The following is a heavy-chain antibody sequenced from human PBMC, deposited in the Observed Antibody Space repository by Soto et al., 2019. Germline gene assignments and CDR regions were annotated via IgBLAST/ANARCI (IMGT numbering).Heavy chain of an antibody. V-gene: IGHV3-72*01. CDR1: GLTFSDHY. CDR2: IRDRVHGYST. CDR3: VSLWSVTGSRDY. Sequence: EVQLVESGGGLVQPGGSLRLSCAVSGLTFSDHYMGWDRQAPGKGLDWVDRIRDRVHGYSTEYAGSVKGRFTISRDDSRISLYLQMNSLKMEDTAVFYCVSLWSVTGSRDYWGRGTLVTVSS. D-gene: IGHD1-20*01. J-gene: IGHJ4*02.